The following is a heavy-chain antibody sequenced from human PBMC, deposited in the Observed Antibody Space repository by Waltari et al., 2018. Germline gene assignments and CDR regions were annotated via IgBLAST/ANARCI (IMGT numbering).Heavy chain of an antibody. CDR1: GGSISSSSYY. Sequence: QLQLQESGPGLVKPSETLSLTCTVSGGSISSSSYYWGWIRQPPGKGLEWIGSIYYSGSTYYNPSLKSRVTISVDTSKNQFSLKLSSVTAADTAVYYCARYPENGDYDGDYWGQGTLVTVSS. CDR2: IYYSGST. J-gene: IGHJ4*02. V-gene: IGHV4-39*07. D-gene: IGHD4-17*01. CDR3: ARYPENGDYDGDY.